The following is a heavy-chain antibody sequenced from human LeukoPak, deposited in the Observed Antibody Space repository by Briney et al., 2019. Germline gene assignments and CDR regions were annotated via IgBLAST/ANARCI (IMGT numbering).Heavy chain of an antibody. V-gene: IGHV3-11*01. D-gene: IGHD6-6*01. Sequence: GGSLRLSCAASGFTFSDYYMSWIRQAPGKGLEWVSYIGSSGSTIYYADSVKGRFTTSRDNAKNSLYLQMNSLRAEDTAVYYCARDFDASSSHFDYWGQGTLVTVSS. CDR2: IGSSGSTI. J-gene: IGHJ4*02. CDR1: GFTFSDYY. CDR3: ARDFDASSSHFDY.